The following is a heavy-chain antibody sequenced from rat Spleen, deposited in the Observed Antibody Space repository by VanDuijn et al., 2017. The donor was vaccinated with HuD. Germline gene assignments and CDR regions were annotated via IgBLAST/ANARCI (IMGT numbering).Heavy chain of an antibody. CDR1: GFTFSDYY. CDR3: ARHALMYITDPFVH. CDR2: ISYDVSGT. D-gene: IGHD1-6*01. J-gene: IGHJ3*01. V-gene: IGHV5-29*01. Sequence: EVQLVESDGGLVQPGRSLKLSCAASGFTFSDYYMAWVRRAPTKGLEWVATISYDVSGTYYRDSVKGRFTISRDNAKSSLYLQMDSLRSEDTATYYCARHALMYITDPFVHWGQGVLVTVSS.